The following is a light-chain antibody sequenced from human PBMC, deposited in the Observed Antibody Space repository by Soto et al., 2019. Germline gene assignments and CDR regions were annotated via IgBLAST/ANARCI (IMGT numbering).Light chain of an antibody. CDR2: KAS. J-gene: IGKJ4*01. CDR3: QQYHDYSLT. V-gene: IGKV1-5*03. CDR1: QRIDIW. Sequence: DIQMTQSPSTLSASVGDRVTITCRASQRIDIWLAWYQQKPGKAPKLLIYKASSLESGVPSRFSGSGSGTEFTLTISSLQPDDCATYYCQQYHDYSLTFGGGTEVEIK.